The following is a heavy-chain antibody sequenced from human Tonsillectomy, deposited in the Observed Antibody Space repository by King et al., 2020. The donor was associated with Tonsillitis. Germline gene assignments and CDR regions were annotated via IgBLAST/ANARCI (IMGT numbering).Heavy chain of an antibody. Sequence: VQLVESGGGLVQPGRSLRLSCAASGFTFDDYAMHWVRQAPGKGLEWVSGISWNSGSIGYADSVKGRFTISGDNAKNSLYLQMNSLRAEDTSLYYCAKDIIAARSYYFDYWGQGTLVTVSS. V-gene: IGHV3-9*01. CDR2: ISWNSGSI. CDR3: AKDIIAARSYYFDY. D-gene: IGHD6-6*01. J-gene: IGHJ4*02. CDR1: GFTFDDYA.